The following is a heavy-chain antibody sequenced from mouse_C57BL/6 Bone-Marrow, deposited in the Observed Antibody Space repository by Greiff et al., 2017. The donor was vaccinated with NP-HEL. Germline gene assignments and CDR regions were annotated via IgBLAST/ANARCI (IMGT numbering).Heavy chain of an antibody. CDR3: TREPAQAKIAY. CDR1: GFTFSSYA. V-gene: IGHV5-9-1*02. D-gene: IGHD3-2*02. CDR2: ISSGGDYI. J-gene: IGHJ3*01. Sequence: EVQRVESGEGLVKPGGSLKLSCAASGFTFSSYAMSWVRQTPEKRLEWVAYISSGGDYIYYADTGKGRFTISRDNARNTLYLQMSSLKSEDTAMYYCTREPAQAKIAYWGQGTLVTVSA.